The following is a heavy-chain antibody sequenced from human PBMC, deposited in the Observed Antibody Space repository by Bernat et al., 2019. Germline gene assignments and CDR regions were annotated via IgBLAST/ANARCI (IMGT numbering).Heavy chain of an antibody. CDR1: GFTFGAYA. J-gene: IGHJ6*02. CDR2: IGSTAYGGTT. V-gene: IGHV3-49*03. D-gene: IGHD5-12*01. CDR3: TRVDHRGYYFYYCGMDV. Sequence: EVQLVESGGGLLQPGRSLRLSCTSSGFTFGAYAMGWFRQAPGKGREWVGFIGSTAYGGTTEYAASVKGRFTISRDDSKSIDYLQMNSLKTEDTAVYYCTRVDHRGYYFYYCGMDVWGQGTTVTVSS.